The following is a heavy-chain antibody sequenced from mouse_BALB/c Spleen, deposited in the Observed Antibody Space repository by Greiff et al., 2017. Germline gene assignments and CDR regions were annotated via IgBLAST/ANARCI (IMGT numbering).Heavy chain of an antibody. D-gene: IGHD2-1*01. CDR1: GYSITSDYA. J-gene: IGHJ2*01. Sequence: VQLQQSGPGLVKPSQSLSLTCTVTGYSITSDYAWNWIRQFPGNKLEWMGYISYSGSTSYNPSLKSRISITRDTSKNQFFLQLNSVTTEDTATYYCARYGDYGNYAYYFDYWGQGTTLTVSS. V-gene: IGHV3-2*02. CDR2: ISYSGST. CDR3: ARYGDYGNYAYYFDY.